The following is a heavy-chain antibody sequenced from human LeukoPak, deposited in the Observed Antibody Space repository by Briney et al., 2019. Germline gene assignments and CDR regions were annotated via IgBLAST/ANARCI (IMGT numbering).Heavy chain of an antibody. CDR2: ISDSGDT. Sequence: SETLSLTCTVSGGSISSYYWSWIRQPPGKGLEWIGHISDSGDTNYNPSLKSRVTISVDTSKKQFSLKLSSMTTADTAVYYCASGDSSSSRLTTVDYWGQGTLVTVSS. J-gene: IGHJ4*02. CDR1: GGSISSYY. V-gene: IGHV4-59*01. CDR3: ASGDSSSSRLTTVDY. D-gene: IGHD6-6*01.